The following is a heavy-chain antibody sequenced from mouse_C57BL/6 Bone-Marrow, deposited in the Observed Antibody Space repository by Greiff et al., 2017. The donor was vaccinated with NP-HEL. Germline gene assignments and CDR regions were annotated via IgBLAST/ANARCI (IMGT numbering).Heavy chain of an antibody. D-gene: IGHD1-1*01. CDR2: IYPRSGNT. CDR1: GYTFTSYG. Sequence: QVQLQQSGAELARPGASVKLSCKASGYTFTSYGISWVKQRTGQGLEWIGEIYPRSGNTYYNEKFKGKATLTADKYSSTAYMELLSLTSEDAAVYFCAREDYGKGYWGQGTTLTVSS. J-gene: IGHJ2*01. CDR3: AREDYGKGY. V-gene: IGHV1-81*01.